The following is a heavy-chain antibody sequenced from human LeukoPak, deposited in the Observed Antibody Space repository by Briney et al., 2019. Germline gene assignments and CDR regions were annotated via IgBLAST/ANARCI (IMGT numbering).Heavy chain of an antibody. CDR1: GGTFTHYA. CDR3: ASALRGLDY. V-gene: IGHV1-2*02. Sequence: AAVKVSCKASGGTFTHYAISWVRQAPGQGLEWMGWINPNSGGTNYAQKFQGRVTMTRDTSISTAYMELSRLRSDDTAVYYCASALRGLDYWGQGTLVTVSS. J-gene: IGHJ4*02. CDR2: INPNSGGT.